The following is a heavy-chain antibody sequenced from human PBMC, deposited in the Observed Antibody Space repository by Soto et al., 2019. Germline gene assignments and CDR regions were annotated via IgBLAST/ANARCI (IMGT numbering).Heavy chain of an antibody. D-gene: IGHD3-3*01. CDR2: IYYSGST. Sequence: SETLSLTCTVSGGSISSYYWSWIRQPPGKGLEWIGYIYYSGSTNYNPSLKSRVTISVDTSKNQFSLKLSSVTAADTAVYYCARSPMGVLRFLEWSQYYMDVWGKGTTVTVSS. CDR3: ARSPMGVLRFLEWSQYYMDV. J-gene: IGHJ6*03. V-gene: IGHV4-59*08. CDR1: GGSISSYY.